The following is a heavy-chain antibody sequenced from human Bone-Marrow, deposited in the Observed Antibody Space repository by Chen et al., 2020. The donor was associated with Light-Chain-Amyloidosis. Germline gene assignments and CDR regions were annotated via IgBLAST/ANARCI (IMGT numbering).Heavy chain of an antibody. CDR2: MSYSGST. CDR1: GGSISINSYY. J-gene: IGHJ4*02. CDR3: ARMFGFCSGGSCYSAYFDY. Sequence: QLQLHESGPGLVRPSETLSLTCTVSGGSISINSYYWGWIRQPPGKGLEWMGSMSYSGSTYYSPSLKSRVTISVDTPKNQFSLRLNSVTAADTALYYCARMFGFCSGGSCYSAYFDYWGQGALVTVSS. V-gene: IGHV4-39*01. D-gene: IGHD2-15*01.